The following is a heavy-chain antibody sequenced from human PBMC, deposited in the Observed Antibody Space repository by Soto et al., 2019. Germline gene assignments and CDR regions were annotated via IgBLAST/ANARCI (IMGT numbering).Heavy chain of an antibody. Sequence: ASVKVSCKASGYTFTGYYMHWVQQAPGQGLEWMGWINPNSGGTNYAQKFQGRVTMTRDTSISTAYMELSRLRSDDTAVYYCARDAFRGDYDPLYYFDYWGQGTLVTVSS. CDR3: ARDAFRGDYDPLYYFDY. CDR1: GYTFTGYY. D-gene: IGHD3-22*01. J-gene: IGHJ4*02. V-gene: IGHV1-2*02. CDR2: INPNSGGT.